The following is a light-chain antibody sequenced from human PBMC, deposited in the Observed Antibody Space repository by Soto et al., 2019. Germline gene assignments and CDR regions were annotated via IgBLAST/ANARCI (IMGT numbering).Light chain of an antibody. CDR3: QQYGSSGT. Sequence: EIVMTQSPATLSVSPGERATLSCRASQSVRSDLVWYQQKPGQAPRLLIFGASIRVKGIPDRFIGSGSGTDFTLTISRLEPEDFAVYYCQQYGSSGTFGQGTKVDIK. V-gene: IGKV3-20*01. CDR2: GAS. CDR1: QSVRSD. J-gene: IGKJ1*01.